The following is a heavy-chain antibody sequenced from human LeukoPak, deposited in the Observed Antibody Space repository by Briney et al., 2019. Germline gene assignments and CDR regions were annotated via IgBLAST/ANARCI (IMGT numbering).Heavy chain of an antibody. J-gene: IGHJ4*02. CDR3: AKGWLVWAVESPFDY. D-gene: IGHD5-24*01. CDR2: ISGSGGST. V-gene: IGHV3-23*01. Sequence: QPGWSLRLSCAASGFTFSSYAMSWVRQAPGKGVEWVSAISGSGGSTYYADSVKGRFTISRDNSKNTLYLQMNSLRAEDTAVYYCAKGWLVWAVESPFDYWGQGTLVTVSS. CDR1: GFTFSSYA.